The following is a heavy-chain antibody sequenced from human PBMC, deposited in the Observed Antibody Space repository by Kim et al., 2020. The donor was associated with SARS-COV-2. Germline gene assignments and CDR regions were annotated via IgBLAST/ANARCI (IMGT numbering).Heavy chain of an antibody. J-gene: IGHJ3*02. Sequence: GGSLRLSCVTSRFSLSDHYIDWVRQGPGKGLEWVGRSGNKASSHTTEYAASVKDRFTISRDDSKNSLYLQMNSLKTEDTAMYYCCRGYSGGPIYAFDIWGQGTGVTVSS. CDR1: RFSLSDHY. V-gene: IGHV3-72*01. CDR3: CRGYSGGPIYAFDI. D-gene: IGHD6-19*01. CDR2: SGNKASSHTT.